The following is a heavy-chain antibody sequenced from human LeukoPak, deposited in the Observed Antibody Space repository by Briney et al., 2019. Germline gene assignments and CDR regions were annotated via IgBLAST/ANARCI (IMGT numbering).Heavy chain of an antibody. Sequence: GGSLRLSCAASGFTFSSYAMSWVRQAPGKGLEWVSAISGSGGSTYYADSVKGRLTISRDNSKNTLDLQMNSLRAEDTAVYYCAKRIQSAMATGYWGQGTLVTVSS. CDR3: AKRIQSAMATGY. CDR2: ISGSGGST. CDR1: GFTFSSYA. J-gene: IGHJ4*02. V-gene: IGHV3-23*01. D-gene: IGHD5-18*01.